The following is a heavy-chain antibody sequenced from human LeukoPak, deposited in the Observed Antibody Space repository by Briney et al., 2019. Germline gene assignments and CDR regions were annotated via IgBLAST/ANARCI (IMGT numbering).Heavy chain of an antibody. V-gene: IGHV4-59*01. D-gene: IGHD1-26*01. CDR3: ARDSPLGPLWFDP. CDR1: GGSISSYY. Sequence: PSETLSLTCTVSGGSISSYYWSWIRQPPGKGLEWIGYIYYSGNTNYNPSLKSRVTISVDTSKNQFSLKLSSVTAADTAVYYCARDSPLGPLWFDPWGQGTLVTVSS. CDR2: IYYSGNT. J-gene: IGHJ5*02.